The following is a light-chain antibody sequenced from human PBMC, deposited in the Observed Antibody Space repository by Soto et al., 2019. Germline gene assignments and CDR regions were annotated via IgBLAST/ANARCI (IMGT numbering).Light chain of an antibody. CDR3: QQYNDWPLT. V-gene: IGKV3-15*01. Sequence: EIVMTRSPATLSVSPGERATLSCRASQSVSSNLAWYQQKPGQAPSLLIYGASTRATGIPARFSGSGSGTEFTLTISSLQSEDFAVYYCQQYNDWPLTFGGGTKVEIK. J-gene: IGKJ4*01. CDR1: QSVSSN. CDR2: GAS.